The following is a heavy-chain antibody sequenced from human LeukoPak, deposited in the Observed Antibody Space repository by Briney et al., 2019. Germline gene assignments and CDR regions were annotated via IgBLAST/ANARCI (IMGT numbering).Heavy chain of an antibody. CDR2: IYYSGST. V-gene: IGHV4-59*01. Sequence: SETLSLTCTVSGGSISSYYWSWIRQPPGKGPEWIGYIYYSGSTNYNPSLKSRVTISVDTSKNQFSLKLSSVTAADTAVYYCARGHSGWYYFDYWGQGTLVTVSS. CDR3: ARGHSGWYYFDY. CDR1: GGSISSYY. D-gene: IGHD6-19*01. J-gene: IGHJ4*02.